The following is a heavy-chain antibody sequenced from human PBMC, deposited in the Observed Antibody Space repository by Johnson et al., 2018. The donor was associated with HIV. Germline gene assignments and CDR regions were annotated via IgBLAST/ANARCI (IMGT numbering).Heavy chain of an antibody. CDR1: RFTFDDYA. V-gene: IGHV3-43*01. Sequence: VQLVESGGVVVQPGGSLRLSCETSRFTFDDYAMHWVRQAPGKGLEWVSDISWNGGSTGYADSVKGRFTISRDNSKNTLYLQMNRLRTEDTAVYYCAKDRGGGWYGEYSFDIWGQGTMVTVSS. J-gene: IGHJ3*02. CDR2: ISWNGGST. CDR3: AKDRGGGWYGEYSFDI. D-gene: IGHD6-19*01.